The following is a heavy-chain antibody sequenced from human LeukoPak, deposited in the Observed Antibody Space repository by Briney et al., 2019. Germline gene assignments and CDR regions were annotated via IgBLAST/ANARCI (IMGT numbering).Heavy chain of an antibody. CDR2: IYSGGST. Sequence: GGALRLSCAASGFTVGSNYMSWVRQAPGKGLEWVSVIYSGGSTHYAETVEGRFIISRDKSKNTLYLQMNSLRVEDTAVYYCARDPYSGSYPYDDWGQGTLVTVSS. J-gene: IGHJ4*02. V-gene: IGHV3-66*01. CDR1: GFTVGSNY. CDR3: ARDPYSGSYPYDD. D-gene: IGHD1-26*01.